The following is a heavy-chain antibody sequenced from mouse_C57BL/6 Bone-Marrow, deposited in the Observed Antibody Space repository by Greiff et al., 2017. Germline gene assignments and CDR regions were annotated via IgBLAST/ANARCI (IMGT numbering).Heavy chain of an antibody. CDR2: ISSGGSYT. CDR1: GFTFSSYG. CDR3: AHGGSSGWFAY. V-gene: IGHV5-6*03. J-gene: IGHJ3*01. D-gene: IGHD1-1*02. Sequence: EVMLVESGGGLVKPGGSLKLSCAASGFTFSSYGMSWVRQTPDKRLEWVATISSGGSYTYYPDSVKGRFTISRDNAKNTLYLQMSSLKSEDTAMYYCAHGGSSGWFAYWGQGTLVTVSA.